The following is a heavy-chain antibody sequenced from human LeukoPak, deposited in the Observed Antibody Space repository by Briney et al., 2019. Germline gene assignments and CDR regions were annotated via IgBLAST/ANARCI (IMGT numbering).Heavy chain of an antibody. D-gene: IGHD6-19*01. CDR1: GYMFTTYW. CDR2: IYPGDSDT. CDR3: ATPHSSGWYHFDY. V-gene: IGHV5-51*01. Sequence: GESLKISCKGSGYMFTTYWIAWVRQMPGKGLEWMGIIYPGDSDTRYNPSFQGQVTISADKTINTAYLQWSSLKDSDAAMYYCATPHSSGWYHFDYWGQGTLVTVSS. J-gene: IGHJ4*02.